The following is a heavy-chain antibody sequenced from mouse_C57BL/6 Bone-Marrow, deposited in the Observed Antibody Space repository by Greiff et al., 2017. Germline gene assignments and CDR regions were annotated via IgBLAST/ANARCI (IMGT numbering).Heavy chain of an antibody. CDR2: IDPSDSYT. CDR1: GYTFTSYW. D-gene: IGHD3-2*02. Sequence: QVQLQQPGAELVRPGTSVKLSCKASGYTFTSYWMHWVKQRPGQGLEWIGVIDPSDSYTNYNQKFKGKATLTVDTSSSTAYMQLSSLTSEDSAVYYCAREGETAQARDWGQGTLVTVSA. CDR3: AREGETAQARD. J-gene: IGHJ3*01. V-gene: IGHV1-59*01.